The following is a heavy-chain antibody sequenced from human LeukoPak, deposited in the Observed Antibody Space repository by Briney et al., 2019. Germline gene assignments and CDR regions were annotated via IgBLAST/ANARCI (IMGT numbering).Heavy chain of an antibody. CDR3: AITEGIAVAGHFDY. CDR2: ISAYNGNT. V-gene: IGHV1-18*01. J-gene: IGHJ4*02. CDR1: GYTFTSYG. D-gene: IGHD6-19*01. Sequence: ASVKVSCKASGYTFTSYGISWVRQAPGQGLEWMGWISAYNGNTNYAQKLQGRVTMTTDTSTGTAYMELRSLRSDDTAVYYCAITEGIAVAGHFDYWGQGTLVTVSS.